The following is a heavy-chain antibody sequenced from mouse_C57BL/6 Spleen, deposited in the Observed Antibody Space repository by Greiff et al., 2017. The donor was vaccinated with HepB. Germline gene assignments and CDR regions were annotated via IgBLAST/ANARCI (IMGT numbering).Heavy chain of an antibody. D-gene: IGHD6-1*01. CDR2: ISYDGSN. V-gene: IGHV3-6*01. CDR3: ARNSFLYYFDY. J-gene: IGHJ2*01. CDR1: GYSITSGYY. Sequence: EVKLVESGPGLVKPSQSLSLTCSVTGYSITSGYYWNWIRQFPGNKLEWMGYISYDGSNNYNPSLKNRISITRDTSKNQFFLKLNSVTTEDTATYYCARNSFLYYFDYWGQGTTLTVSS.